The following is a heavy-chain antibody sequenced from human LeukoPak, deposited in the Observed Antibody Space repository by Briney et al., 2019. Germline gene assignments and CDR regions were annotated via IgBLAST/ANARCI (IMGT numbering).Heavy chain of an antibody. CDR1: GGSISSSSYY. CDR2: IYYSGST. D-gene: IGHD6-6*01. CDR3: ARHRGQLVLDY. J-gene: IGHJ4*02. V-gene: IGHV4-39*01. Sequence: SETLSLTCTVSGGSISSSSYYRGWIRQPPGKGLEWIGSIYYSGSTYYNPSLKSRVTISVDTSKNQFSLKLSSVTAADTAVYYCARHRGQLVLDYWGQGTLVTVSS.